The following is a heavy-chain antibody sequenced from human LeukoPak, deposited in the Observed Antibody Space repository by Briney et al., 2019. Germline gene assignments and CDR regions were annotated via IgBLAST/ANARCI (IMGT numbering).Heavy chain of an antibody. J-gene: IGHJ4*02. D-gene: IGHD3-22*01. CDR3: ARPYYYDSSGYYYSY. CDR2: INPNSGGT. V-gene: IGHV1-2*02. CDR1: GYTFTAYY. Sequence: SVKVSCKASGYTFTAYYMHWVRQAPGQGLEWMGWINPNSGGTNYAQKSQGRVTMTRDTSISTAYMELSRLRSDATAVYYCARPYYYDSSGYYYSYWGQGTLVTVSS.